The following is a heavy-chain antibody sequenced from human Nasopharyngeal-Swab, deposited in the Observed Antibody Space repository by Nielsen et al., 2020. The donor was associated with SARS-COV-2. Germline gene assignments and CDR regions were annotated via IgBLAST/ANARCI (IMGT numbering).Heavy chain of an antibody. CDR3: ARSEQQLVLDYYYYGMDV. CDR2: IYYSGST. Sequence: ETLSLTCTVSGCSISSYYWSWVRQPPGKGLEWIGYIYYSGSTNYNPSLKSRVTISVDTSKNQFSLKLSSVTAADTAVYYCARSEQQLVLDYYYYGMDVWGQGTTVTVSS. V-gene: IGHV4-59*13. D-gene: IGHD6-13*01. J-gene: IGHJ6*02. CDR1: GCSISSYY.